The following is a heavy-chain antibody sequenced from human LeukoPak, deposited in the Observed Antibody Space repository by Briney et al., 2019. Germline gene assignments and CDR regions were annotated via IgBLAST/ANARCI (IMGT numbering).Heavy chain of an antibody. D-gene: IGHD2/OR15-2a*01. V-gene: IGHV4-39*07. CDR3: ARDSPAVNYFDY. J-gene: IGHJ4*02. Sequence: PSETLSLTCTVSGGSISSSSYYWGWIRQPPGKGLEWIGSIYYSGSTYYNPSLKSRVTISVDTSKNQFSLKLSSVTAADTAVYYCARDSPAVNYFDYWGQGTLVTVSS. CDR1: GGSISSSSYY. CDR2: IYYSGST.